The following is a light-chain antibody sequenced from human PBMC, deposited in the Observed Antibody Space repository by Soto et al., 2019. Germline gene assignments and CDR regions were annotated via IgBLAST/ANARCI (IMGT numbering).Light chain of an antibody. CDR3: QQYGSSPIT. J-gene: IGKJ5*01. V-gene: IGKV3-20*01. CDR1: QSVSNNY. Sequence: EIVLTQSPGTLSLSPGERATLSCRASQSVSNNYLAWYQQKPGQAPRHLIYGASNRATGIPDRFSGSGSGTDFTLTISRLEPEDFAVYYCQQYGSSPITFGQGTRLEIK. CDR2: GAS.